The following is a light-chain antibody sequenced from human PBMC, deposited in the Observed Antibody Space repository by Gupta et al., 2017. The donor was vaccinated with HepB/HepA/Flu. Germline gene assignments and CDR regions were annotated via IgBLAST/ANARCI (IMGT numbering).Light chain of an antibody. CDR1: NSNIGSNS. CDR2: NNN. Sequence: QTVLTQPPSASGTPGQRVTISCSGSNSNIGSNSVNWYQQYPGTAPKVLIYNNNPRPSGVPDRFSGSKSGTSASLAINGLHSDDESDYFCATWDDSLNGQVFGGGTKLTVL. J-gene: IGLJ2*01. CDR3: ATWDDSLNGQV. V-gene: IGLV1-44*01.